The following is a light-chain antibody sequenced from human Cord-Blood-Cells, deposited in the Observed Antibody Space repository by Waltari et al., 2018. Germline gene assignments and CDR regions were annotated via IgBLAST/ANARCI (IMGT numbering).Light chain of an antibody. Sequence: QSALTQPRSVSGSPGQSVTIPCTGTSSDVGGYNYVSWYQQHPGKAPKLSIYAVSKRPSGVPDRFSGSKSGNTASLTISGLQAKDEADYYCCSYAGSYTLVFGGGTKLTVL. CDR1: SSDVGGYNY. CDR2: AVS. CDR3: CSYAGSYTLV. V-gene: IGLV2-11*02. J-gene: IGLJ3*02.